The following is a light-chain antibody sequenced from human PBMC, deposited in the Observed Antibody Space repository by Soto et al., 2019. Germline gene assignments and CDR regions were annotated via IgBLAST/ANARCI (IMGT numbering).Light chain of an antibody. V-gene: IGLV2-14*01. Sequence: QSVLTQPASVSGSPGQSITISCTGTSSDVGSYNYVSWYQQHPGKAPKLMLYGVSNRPSGVSNRFSGSKSGNTASLTISGLQAEDEADYYCSSHTMSSALQVFGTGTKLTVL. CDR1: SSDVGSYNY. J-gene: IGLJ1*01. CDR3: SSHTMSSALQV. CDR2: GVS.